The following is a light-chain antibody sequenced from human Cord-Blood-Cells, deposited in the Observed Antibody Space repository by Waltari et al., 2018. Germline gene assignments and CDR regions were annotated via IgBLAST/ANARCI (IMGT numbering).Light chain of an antibody. CDR2: WAS. CDR1: QSVLYRSHNKNS. J-gene: IGKJ4*01. V-gene: IGKV4-1*01. CDR3: QQYYSTPLT. Sequence: DIVMTQSPDSLAVSLGERATSNRKSSQSVLYRSHNKNSLAWYQQKPGQSPKLLIYWASTRESGVPDRFSGSGSGTDFTLTISSLQAEDVAVYYCQQYYSTPLTFGGGTKVEIK.